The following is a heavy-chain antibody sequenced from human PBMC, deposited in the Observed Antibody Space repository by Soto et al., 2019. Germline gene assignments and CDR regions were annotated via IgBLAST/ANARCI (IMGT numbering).Heavy chain of an antibody. V-gene: IGHV3-23*01. CDR2: ISGSGGST. CDR3: AKDLSRDYYDSSGYYSAPGQTLDY. J-gene: IGHJ4*02. Sequence: GGSLRLSCVASGFTFSSYAMSWVRQAPGKGLEWVSAISGSGGSTYYADSVKGRFTISRDNSKNTLYLQMNSLRAEDTAVYYCAKDLSRDYYDSSGYYSAPGQTLDYWGQGTLVTVSS. D-gene: IGHD3-22*01. CDR1: GFTFSSYA.